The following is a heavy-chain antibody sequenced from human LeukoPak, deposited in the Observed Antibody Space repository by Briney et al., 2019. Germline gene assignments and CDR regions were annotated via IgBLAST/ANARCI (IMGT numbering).Heavy chain of an antibody. V-gene: IGHV4-39*07. CDR1: GGSISSSSYY. J-gene: IGHJ5*02. D-gene: IGHD3-10*01. CDR3: ARDLLWGSGRRTWFDP. CDR2: IYYSGST. Sequence: SETLSLTCTVSGGSISSSSYYWGWIRQPPGKGLEWIGSIYYSGSTYYNPSLKSRVTISVDTSKNQFSLKLSSVTAADTAVYYCARDLLWGSGRRTWFDPWGQGTLVTVSS.